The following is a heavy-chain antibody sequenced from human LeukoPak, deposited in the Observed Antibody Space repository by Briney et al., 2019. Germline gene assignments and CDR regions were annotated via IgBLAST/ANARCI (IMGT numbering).Heavy chain of an antibody. V-gene: IGHV3-7*03. D-gene: IGHD3-10*01. J-gene: IGHJ6*04. CDR2: IKQDGSEK. CDR1: GFTFSSYW. CDR3: AREGAYYGSGSYYTPKYYYYGMDV. Sequence: GGSLRLSCAASGFTFSSYWMSWVRQAPGKGLEWVANIKQDGSEKYYVDSVKGRFTISRDNAKNSLYLQMNSLRAEDTAVYYCAREGAYYGSGSYYTPKYYYYGMDVWGKGTTVTVSS.